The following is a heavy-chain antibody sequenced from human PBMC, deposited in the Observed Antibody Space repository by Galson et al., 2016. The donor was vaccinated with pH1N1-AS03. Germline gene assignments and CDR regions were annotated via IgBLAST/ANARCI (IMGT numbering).Heavy chain of an antibody. J-gene: IGHJ6*03. V-gene: IGHV3-7*04. CDR2: IKEDGSEK. Sequence: SLRLSCAASGFTFSSYWMSWVRQAQGQGREWVANIKEDGSEKYYGDSVKGRFTISRDNGKNSLYLQMNSLRAEDTAVYFCARAGIAASSFHYYYLDVWGKGATVTVSS. CDR1: GFTFSSYW. D-gene: IGHD6-25*01. CDR3: ARAGIAASSFHYYYLDV.